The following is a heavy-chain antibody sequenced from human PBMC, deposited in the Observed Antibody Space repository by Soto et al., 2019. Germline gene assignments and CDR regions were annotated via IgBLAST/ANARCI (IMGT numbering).Heavy chain of an antibody. Sequence: SETLSLTCTVSGGSISSGGYYWSWIRQHPGKGLEWIGYIYYSGSTYYNPSLKSRVTISVDTPKNQFSLKLSSVTAADTAVYYCARAKRITIFGVVILAQQQYYFDYWGQGTLVTVSS. V-gene: IGHV4-31*03. D-gene: IGHD3-3*01. CDR1: GGSISSGGYY. CDR2: IYYSGST. J-gene: IGHJ4*02. CDR3: ARAKRITIFGVVILAQQQYYFDY.